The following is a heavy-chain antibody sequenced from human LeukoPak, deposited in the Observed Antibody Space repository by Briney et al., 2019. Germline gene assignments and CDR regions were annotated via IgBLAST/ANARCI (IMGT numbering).Heavy chain of an antibody. D-gene: IGHD6-13*01. V-gene: IGHV4-59*12. Sequence: SETLSLTCSFSGGSISSYYCTWIRQTPGKGLEWIGYMSYSGSTNYNPSLKSRVTISVDTSKNQFSLKLSPVTAADTAVYYCARSSSWYRFDYWGQGTLVTVSS. CDR1: GGSISSYY. CDR3: ARSSSWYRFDY. J-gene: IGHJ4*02. CDR2: MSYSGST.